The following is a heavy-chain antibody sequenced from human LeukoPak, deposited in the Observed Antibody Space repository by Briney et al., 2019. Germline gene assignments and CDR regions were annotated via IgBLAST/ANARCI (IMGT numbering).Heavy chain of an antibody. D-gene: IGHD1-1*01. CDR2: ITGSGGTT. CDR1: GFTFGAYA. CDR3: AKDPNEFPESFDY. J-gene: IGHJ4*02. Sequence: GGSLRLSCAASGFTFGAYAMSWVRQAPGKGLEWVSAITGSGGTTYYADSVRGRFTISRDNSGNTLYLQMNSLRAEDTAVYYCAKDPNEFPESFDYWGQGTLVTVSS. V-gene: IGHV3-23*01.